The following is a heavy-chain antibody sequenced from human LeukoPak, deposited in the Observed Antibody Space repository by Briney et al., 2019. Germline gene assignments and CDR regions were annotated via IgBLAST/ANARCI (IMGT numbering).Heavy chain of an antibody. J-gene: IGHJ3*02. CDR3: ARERNYDFWSGYYKGAFDI. CDR1: GGSISSYY. D-gene: IGHD3-3*01. V-gene: IGHV4-59*01. Sequence: PSETLSLTCTVSGGSISSYYWSWIRQPPGKGLEWIGYICYSGSTNYNPSLKSRVTISVDTSKNQFSLKLSSVTAADTAVYYGARERNYDFWSGYYKGAFDIWGQGTVVTVSS. CDR2: ICYSGST.